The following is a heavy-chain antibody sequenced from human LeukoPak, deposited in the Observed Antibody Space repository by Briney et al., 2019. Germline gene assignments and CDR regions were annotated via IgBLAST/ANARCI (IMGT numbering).Heavy chain of an antibody. D-gene: IGHD6-19*01. CDR1: GGTFSSYA. CDR2: IIPIFGTA. CDR3: ARDSYSSGWLYYFDY. Sequence: GASVKVSCKASGGTFSSYAISWVRQAPGQGLEWMEGIIPIFGTANYAQKFQGRVTITTDESTSTAYMELSSLRSEDTAVYYCARDSYSSGWLYYFDYWGQGTLVTVSS. V-gene: IGHV1-69*05. J-gene: IGHJ4*02.